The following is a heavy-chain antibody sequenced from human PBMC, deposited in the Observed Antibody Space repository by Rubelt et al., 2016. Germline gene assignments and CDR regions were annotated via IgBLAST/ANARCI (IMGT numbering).Heavy chain of an antibody. D-gene: IGHD2-15*01. J-gene: IGHJ4*02. V-gene: IGHV3-7*01. CDR3: ARVDCSGGSCYEKPFDY. Sequence: VQLVESGGGVVQPGGSLRLSCVASGFTFSTYWMGWVRQAPGKGLEWVANIKEDESEKYYVDSVKGRFTISRDNAKNTLYLQMNSLRAEDTAVYYCARVDCSGGSCYEKPFDYWGQGTLVTVSS. CDR2: IKEDESEK. CDR1: GFTFSTYW.